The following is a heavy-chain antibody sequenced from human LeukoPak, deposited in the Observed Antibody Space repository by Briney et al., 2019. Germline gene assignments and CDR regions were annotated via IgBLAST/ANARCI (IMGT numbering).Heavy chain of an antibody. CDR1: GFTFDDYT. CDR3: ARRDYYFYSMDV. V-gene: IGHV3-21*01. J-gene: IGHJ6*03. CDR2: ISTASSYI. Sequence: GGSLRLSCAASGFTFDDYTMHWVRQAPGKGLEWVSSISTASSYIQYADSVMGRFTISRDNAKNSLYLQMNSLRADDSAIYYCARRDYYFYSMDVWGKGTTVTVSS.